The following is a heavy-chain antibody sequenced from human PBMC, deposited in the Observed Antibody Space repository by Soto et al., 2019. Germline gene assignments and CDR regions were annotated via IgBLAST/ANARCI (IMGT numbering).Heavy chain of an antibody. V-gene: IGHV5-51*01. CDR3: ARGYFDSGHGYDL. CDR2: IFTRDSET. Sequence: GESLKISCKGPGHLFNNHWIGWVRQTPGKGLEWMGLIFTRDSETKTSPSFQGHVSFSVDNSINTVYLQWASLKTTDTGIYFCARGYFDSGHGYDLWGQGTLVTVSS. CDR1: GHLFNNHW. J-gene: IGHJ5*02. D-gene: IGHD3-10*01.